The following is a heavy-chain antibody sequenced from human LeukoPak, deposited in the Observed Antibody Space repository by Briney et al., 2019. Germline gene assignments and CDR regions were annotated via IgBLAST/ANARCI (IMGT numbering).Heavy chain of an antibody. Sequence: PSETLSLTCAVYGGSFSGYYWSWIRQPPGKGLEWIGEINHSGSTNYNPSLKSRVTISVDTSKNQFSLKLSSVTAADTAVYYCARRAARKTAARYYMDVWGKGTTVTASS. CDR2: INHSGST. J-gene: IGHJ6*03. D-gene: IGHD1-14*01. CDR3: ARRAARKTAARYYMDV. CDR1: GGSFSGYY. V-gene: IGHV4-34*01.